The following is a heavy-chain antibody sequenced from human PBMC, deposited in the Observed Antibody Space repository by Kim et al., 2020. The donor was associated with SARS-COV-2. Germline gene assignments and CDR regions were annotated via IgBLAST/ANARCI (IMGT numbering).Heavy chain of an antibody. CDR2: IDTYGGNT. D-gene: IGHD1-26*01. J-gene: IGHJ4*02. CDR1: GFTFSSYW. Sequence: GGSLRLSCAASGFTFSSYWMHWVREVPGRGLVWVSRIDTYGGNTIYADSVKGRFTISRDNARNTLYLQLNILRAEDTAVYYCARDQSRAGPTTVDYWGQGTLVTVSS. V-gene: IGHV3-74*01. CDR3: ARDQSRAGPTTVDY.